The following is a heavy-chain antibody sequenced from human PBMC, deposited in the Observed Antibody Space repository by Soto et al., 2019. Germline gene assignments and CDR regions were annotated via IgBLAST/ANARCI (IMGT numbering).Heavy chain of an antibody. Sequence: EVQLVESGGGFVQAGGSLRLSCSASEFSFSDYWMTWVRQAPGKGLEWVASIKKDGSEKSYVDSVKGRFTNSRDNAKNSLYLHMSSLRDEETAVYYCDRRAAVVGLDYWGQGAMVTVSS. V-gene: IGHV3-7*01. J-gene: IGHJ4*02. D-gene: IGHD6-13*01. CDR3: DRRAAVVGLDY. CDR1: EFSFSDYW. CDR2: IKKDGSEK.